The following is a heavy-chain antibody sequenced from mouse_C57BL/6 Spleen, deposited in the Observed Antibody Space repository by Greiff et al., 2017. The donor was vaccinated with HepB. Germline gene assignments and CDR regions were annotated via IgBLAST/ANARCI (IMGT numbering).Heavy chain of an antibody. D-gene: IGHD1-1*01. CDR3: ARSYYGSSYESCFAY. J-gene: IGHJ3*01. CDR2: INPSSGYT. V-gene: IGHV1-4*01. CDR1: GYTFTSYT. Sequence: QVQLQQSGAELARPGASVKMSCKASGYTFTSYTMHWVKQRPGQGLEWIGYINPSSGYTKYNQKFKDKATLTADKSSSTAYMQLSSLTSEDSAVYYCARSYYGSSYESCFAYWGQETLVTVSA.